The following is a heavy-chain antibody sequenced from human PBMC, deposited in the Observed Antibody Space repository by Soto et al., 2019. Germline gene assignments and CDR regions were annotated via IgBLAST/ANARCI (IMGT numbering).Heavy chain of an antibody. CDR3: VRMASSGTLNWFDP. Sequence: ASVKVSCKASESTFMNYYISWVRQATGQGLECMGWMNPNSGNTCYALKFQGRVSMTRNTSIYTVYLELSSLASDDTAVYYCVRMASSGTLNWFDPWGQGTLVTVSS. J-gene: IGHJ5*02. CDR1: ESTFMNYY. V-gene: IGHV1-8*01. CDR2: MNPNSGNT. D-gene: IGHD1-1*01.